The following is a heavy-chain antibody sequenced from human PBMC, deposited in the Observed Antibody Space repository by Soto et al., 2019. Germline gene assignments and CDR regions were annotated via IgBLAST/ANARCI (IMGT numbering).Heavy chain of an antibody. CDR2: INPNSGGT. V-gene: IGHV1-2*02. CDR1: GYTFTGYY. D-gene: IGHD3-3*01. J-gene: IGHJ6*02. CDR3: ARDKYYDFSRKGNYYGMDV. Sequence: GASVKVSCKASGYTFTGYYMHWVRQAPGQGLEWMGWINPNSGGTNYAQKFQGRVTMTRDTSISTAYMELSRLRSDDTAVYYCARDKYYDFSRKGNYYGMDVWGQGTTVTVSS.